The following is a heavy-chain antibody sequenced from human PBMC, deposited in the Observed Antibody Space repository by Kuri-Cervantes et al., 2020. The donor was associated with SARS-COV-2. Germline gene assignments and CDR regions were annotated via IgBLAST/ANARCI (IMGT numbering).Heavy chain of an antibody. V-gene: IGHV1-18*01. Sequence: ASVKVSCKASGYTFTSYGISWVRQAPGQGLEWMGWISAYNGNTNYAQKLQGRVTMTTDTFTSTAYMELRSLRSDDTAVYYCARDVEQWLVRSFWYYGMDVWGQGTTVTVSS. CDR1: GYTFTSYG. J-gene: IGHJ6*02. CDR3: ARDVEQWLVRSFWYYGMDV. D-gene: IGHD6-19*01. CDR2: ISAYNGNT.